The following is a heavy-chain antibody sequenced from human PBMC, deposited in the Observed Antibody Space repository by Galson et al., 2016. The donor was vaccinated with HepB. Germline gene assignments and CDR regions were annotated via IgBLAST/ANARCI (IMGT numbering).Heavy chain of an antibody. CDR2: ITETGSFA. Sequence: SLRLSCAASGFTLSSSAMTWVRQAQGRGLEWVSAITETGSFAYYADSVRGRFTLSRDTSKNTVYLQMNYLRADDKALYYCGRDYPTMTDRYPYHVDVWGKGTAVTVSS. D-gene: IGHD4-17*01. CDR3: GRDYPTMTDRYPYHVDV. J-gene: IGHJ6*04. CDR1: GFTLSSSA. V-gene: IGHV3-23*01.